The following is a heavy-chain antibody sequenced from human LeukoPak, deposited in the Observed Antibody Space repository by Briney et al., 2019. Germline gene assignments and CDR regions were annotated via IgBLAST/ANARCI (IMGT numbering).Heavy chain of an antibody. CDR1: GYTFTSYY. J-gene: IGHJ5*02. D-gene: IGHD2-15*01. Sequence: ASVKVSCKASGYTFTSYYMHWVRQAPGQGLEWMGIINPSGGSTSYAQKFQGRVTMTRDTSTSTVYMELSSLRSEDTAVYYRARDACSGGSCYSGNWFDPWGQGTLVTVSS. V-gene: IGHV1-46*01. CDR3: ARDACSGGSCYSGNWFDP. CDR2: INPSGGST.